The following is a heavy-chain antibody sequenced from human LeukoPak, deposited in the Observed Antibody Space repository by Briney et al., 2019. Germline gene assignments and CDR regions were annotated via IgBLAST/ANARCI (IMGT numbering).Heavy chain of an antibody. CDR3: ARDLRGGYYDSGVDY. V-gene: IGHV1-18*01. D-gene: IGHD3-22*01. CDR1: GYTFTSYG. Sequence: GASVKVSCKASGYTFTSYGISWVRQAPGQALEWMGWISAYNGNTNYAQKLQGRVTMTTDTSTSTAYMEPRGLRSDDTAVYYCARDLRGGYYDSGVDYWGQGTLVTVSS. CDR2: ISAYNGNT. J-gene: IGHJ4*02.